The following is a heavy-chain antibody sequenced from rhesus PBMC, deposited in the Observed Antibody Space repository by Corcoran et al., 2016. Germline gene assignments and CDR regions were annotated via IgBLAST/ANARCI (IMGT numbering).Heavy chain of an antibody. V-gene: IGHV4-173*01. D-gene: IGHD2-39*01. J-gene: IGHJ6*01. Sequence: LQLQESGPGLVKPSETLSLTCVVFGGSLSDYWCNWIRQSPGKGLDWFGRISGNDGGNSFNHSLKSRVTISTGRSNNQFSLKLTAVTAADTAIYYCAKQGHKGAPSYYGFDSWGQGVVVTVSS. CDR2: ISGNDGGN. CDR1: GGSLSDYW. CDR3: AKQGHKGAPSYYGFDS.